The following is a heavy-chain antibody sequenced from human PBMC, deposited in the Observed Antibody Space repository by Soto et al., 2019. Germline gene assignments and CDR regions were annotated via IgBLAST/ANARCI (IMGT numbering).Heavy chain of an antibody. CDR2: IRSQSDGGSG. CDR1: GFTFHNAW. CDR3: PTDSRTTVTEVHFDF. D-gene: IGHD4-17*01. V-gene: IGHV3-15*07. Sequence: GESLRLSCAASGFTFHNAWINWVRQPPCGGLEWCGRIRSQSDGGSGDYAAPVKGRFVVSRDDSKNMVYLQMNSLKIEDTAVYYCPTDSRTTVTEVHFDFSGHGTLVTAAS. J-gene: IGHJ4*01.